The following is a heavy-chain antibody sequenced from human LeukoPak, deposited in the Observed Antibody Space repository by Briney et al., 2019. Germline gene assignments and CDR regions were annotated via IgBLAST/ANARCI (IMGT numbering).Heavy chain of an antibody. CDR1: GFTFTDYT. Sequence: GGSLRLSCAASGFTFTDYTMSWVRQAPGKGLVWVSRIYADGSRTTYADSVKGRFTISRDNAKNTLYLQMDSLRAEDTAVYYCARDRQQLGPIDYWGQGTLVTVSS. V-gene: IGHV3-74*01. D-gene: IGHD6-6*01. CDR3: ARDRQQLGPIDY. J-gene: IGHJ4*02. CDR2: IYADGSRT.